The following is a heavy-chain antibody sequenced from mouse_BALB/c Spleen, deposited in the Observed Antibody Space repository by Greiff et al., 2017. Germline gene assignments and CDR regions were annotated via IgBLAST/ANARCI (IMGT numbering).Heavy chain of an antibody. CDR1: GFNIKDTY. CDR2: IDPANGNT. CDR3: ATLTGTAY. V-gene: IGHV14-3*02. J-gene: IGHJ3*01. D-gene: IGHD4-1*01. Sequence: EVQVVESGAELVKPGASVKLSCTASGFNIKDTYMHWVKQRPEQGLEWIGRIDPANGNTKYDPKFQGKATITADTSSNTAYLQLSSLTSEDTAVYYCATLTGTAYWGQGTLVTVSA.